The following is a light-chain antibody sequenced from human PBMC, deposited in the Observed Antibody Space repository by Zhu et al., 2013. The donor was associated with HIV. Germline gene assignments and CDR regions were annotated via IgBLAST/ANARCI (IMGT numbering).Light chain of an antibody. CDR1: SSNIGSNN. J-gene: IGLJ3*02. Sequence: QSVLTQSPSASGTPGQTVTISCSGSSSNIGSNNVHWYQHLPGTAPKILIYSNSQRPSGVPDRFSASKSGTSASLAISDLQSEDEGDYYCATWDDNLSGRVFGGGTKLTVL. CDR3: ATWDDNLSGRV. CDR2: SNS. V-gene: IGLV1-44*01.